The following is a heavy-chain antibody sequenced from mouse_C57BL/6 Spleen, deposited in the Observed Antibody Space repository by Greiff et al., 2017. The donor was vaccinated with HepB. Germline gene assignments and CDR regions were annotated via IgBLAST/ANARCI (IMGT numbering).Heavy chain of an antibody. D-gene: IGHD3-2*02. V-gene: IGHV1-81*01. Sequence: VQGVESGAELARPGASVKLSCKASGYTFTSYGISWVKQRTGQGLEWIGEIYPRSGNTYYNEKFKGKATLTADKSSSTAYMELRSLTSEDSAVYFCARGSSGYVGLAYWGQGTLVTVSA. CDR2: IYPRSGNT. CDR3: ARGSSGYVGLAY. J-gene: IGHJ3*01. CDR1: GYTFTSYG.